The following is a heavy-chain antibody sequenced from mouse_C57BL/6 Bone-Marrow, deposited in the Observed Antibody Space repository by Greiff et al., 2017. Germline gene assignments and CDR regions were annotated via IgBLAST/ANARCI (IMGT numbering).Heavy chain of an antibody. CDR1: GYTFTSYW. CDR3: AREIYYYRWDAMDY. CDR2: IDPNSGGT. Sequence: VQLQQPGAELVKPGASVKLSCKASGYTFTSYWMHWVKQRPGRGLEWIGRIDPNSGGTKYNEKFKSQATLTVDKPASTAYMQLSSLTSEDSAVYYCAREIYYYRWDAMDYWGQGTSVTVSS. J-gene: IGHJ4*01. V-gene: IGHV1-72*01. D-gene: IGHD1-1*01.